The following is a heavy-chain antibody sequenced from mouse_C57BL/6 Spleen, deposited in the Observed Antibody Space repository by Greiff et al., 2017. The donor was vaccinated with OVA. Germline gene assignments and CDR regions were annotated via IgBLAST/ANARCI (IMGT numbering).Heavy chain of an antibody. CDR3: ARDKMITHWYFDV. J-gene: IGHJ1*03. D-gene: IGHD2-4*01. CDR2: ISDGGSYT. Sequence: EVKLVESGGGLVKPGGSLKLSCAASGFTFSSYAMSWVRQTPEKRLEWVATISDGGSYTYYPDNVKGRFTISRDNAKNNLYLQMSHLKSEDTAMYYCARDKMITHWYFDVWGTGTTVTVSS. V-gene: IGHV5-4*01. CDR1: GFTFSSYA.